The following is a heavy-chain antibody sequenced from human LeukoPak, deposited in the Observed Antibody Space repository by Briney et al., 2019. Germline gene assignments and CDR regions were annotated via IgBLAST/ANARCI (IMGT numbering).Heavy chain of an antibody. Sequence: ASVKVSCKASGYTFTTYGISWVRQAPGQGLEWMGWISAYNGNTNYAQKLQGRVTMTTDTSTSTAYMELRSLRSEDTAVYYCARGHGGYSSSWYYFDYWGQGTLVTVSS. J-gene: IGHJ4*02. CDR3: ARGHGGYSSSWYYFDY. CDR2: ISAYNGNT. D-gene: IGHD6-13*01. CDR1: GYTFTTYG. V-gene: IGHV1-18*01.